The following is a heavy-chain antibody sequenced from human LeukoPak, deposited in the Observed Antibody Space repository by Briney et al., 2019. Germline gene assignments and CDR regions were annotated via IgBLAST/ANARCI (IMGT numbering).Heavy chain of an antibody. CDR3: ARLKVAVTGTGHYYYYGMDV. V-gene: IGHV3-23*01. Sequence: GGSLRLSCAASGVTFNNYAMSWVRQAPGEGLEWVSAISGSGLDTYYVDSVKGRFTISRDNSKKTLHLQMNSLRAEDTAVYYCARLKVAVTGTGHYYYYGMDVWGQGTTVTVSS. CDR1: GVTFNNYA. CDR2: ISGSGLDT. J-gene: IGHJ6*02. D-gene: IGHD6-19*01.